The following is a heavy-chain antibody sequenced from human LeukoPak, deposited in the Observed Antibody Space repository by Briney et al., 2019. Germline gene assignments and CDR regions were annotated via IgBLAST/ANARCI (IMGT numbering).Heavy chain of an antibody. CDR2: VDHTGST. V-gene: IGHV4-59*01. D-gene: IGHD4-11*01. CDR3: ARGRVSSSTWYSTYYYYFYMDV. J-gene: IGHJ6*03. Sequence: PSETLSLTCSVSDDSITMYYWTWIRQPPGKGLEWIGYVDHTGSTDFNPSLNGRVSISRDTSKNLFSLRLRSVTAADTAVYFCARGRVSSSTWYSTYYYYFYMDVWGKGTTVTVSS. CDR1: DDSITMYY.